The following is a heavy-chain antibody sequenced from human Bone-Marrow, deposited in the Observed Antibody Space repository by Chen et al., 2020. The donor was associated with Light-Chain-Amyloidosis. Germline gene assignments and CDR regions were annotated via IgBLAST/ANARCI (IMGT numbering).Heavy chain of an antibody. CDR2: ISTSGNII. Sequence: EEQLVESGGGVVQPGGSPRLTCVASGFTFSSYEMIWVRQAPGKGLEWVAHISTSGNIIYYADSVKGRFTISRNNAKNSLFLQMNSLRVEDTAVYSCARYSGSGSYSPWGQGTPVTVSS. V-gene: IGHV3-48*03. CDR3: ARYSGSGSYSP. CDR1: GFTFSSYE. D-gene: IGHD3-10*01. J-gene: IGHJ4*02.